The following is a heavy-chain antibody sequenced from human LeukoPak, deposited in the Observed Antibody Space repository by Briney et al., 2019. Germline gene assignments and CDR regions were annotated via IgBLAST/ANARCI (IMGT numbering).Heavy chain of an antibody. V-gene: IGHV3-15*01. D-gene: IGHD5-18*01. J-gene: IGHJ4*02. Sequence: GGSLTLSCAASGFTFSDAWMNWVRQAPGKGLEWVGRVKREADGETTDCAGSMKGRFTISRDDSKNALYLQMNSLRAEDTAVYYCAKGQRGYSYVKLFDYWGQGTLVTVSS. CDR3: AKGQRGYSYVKLFDY. CDR2: VKREADGETT. CDR1: GFTFSDAW.